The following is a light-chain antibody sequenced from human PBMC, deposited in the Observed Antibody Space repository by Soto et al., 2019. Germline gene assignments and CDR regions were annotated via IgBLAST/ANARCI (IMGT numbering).Light chain of an antibody. CDR1: QSVRSY. J-gene: IGKJ5*01. V-gene: IGKV3-11*01. Sequence: EIVLTQSPATLSLSPGERATLSCRASQSVRSYLAWYQQKPGQAPRLLIYDASNRATGIPARFSGSGSGTDFTLTMSSLEPEDFAVYYCQQRSNWPLITFGQGTRLEIK. CDR3: QQRSNWPLIT. CDR2: DAS.